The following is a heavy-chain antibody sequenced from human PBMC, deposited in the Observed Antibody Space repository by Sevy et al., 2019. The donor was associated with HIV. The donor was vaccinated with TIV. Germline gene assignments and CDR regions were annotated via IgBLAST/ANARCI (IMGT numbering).Heavy chain of an antibody. D-gene: IGHD6-13*01. CDR1: GFTFSNAW. J-gene: IGHJ4*02. V-gene: IGHV3-15*01. CDR2: IKGKIYDGTI. Sequence: GGSLRLSCAASGFTFSNAWMSWVRQAPGKGLEWVGRIKGKIYDGTIDYAAPVKGRFSISRDDSKNTLYLQRNSLQTGDTAVYYCTTASWSQEDYYSSWGQGTLVTVSS. CDR3: TTASWSQEDYYSS.